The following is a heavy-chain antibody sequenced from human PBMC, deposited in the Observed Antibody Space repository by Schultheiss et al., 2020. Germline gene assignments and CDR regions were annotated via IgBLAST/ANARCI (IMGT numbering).Heavy chain of an antibody. D-gene: IGHD6-6*01. J-gene: IGHJ6*02. CDR2: IYPGDSDT. CDR3: ARLPPRSSARYGMDV. Sequence: GDSLKIACKGSGYSFTSYWIGWVRQMPGKGLEWMGIIYPGDSDTRYSPSFQGQVTISADKSISTAYLQWSSLKASDTAMYYCARLPPRSSARYGMDVWGQGTTVTVSS. V-gene: IGHV5-51*01. CDR1: GYSFTSYW.